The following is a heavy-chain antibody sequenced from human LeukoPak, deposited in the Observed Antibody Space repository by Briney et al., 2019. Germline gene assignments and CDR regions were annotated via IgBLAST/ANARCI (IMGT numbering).Heavy chain of an antibody. D-gene: IGHD2-2*01. V-gene: IGHV3-23*01. J-gene: IGHJ4*02. CDR3: AKNPIVVVPAALSR. CDR2: ISGSGGST. Sequence: HPWGALRLSCAASGFTFSSYAMCGGRQAPGKGLEWGSAISGSGGSTYYADSVKGRFTIPRDNSKNTLYLQMTSLRAEDTAVYYCAKNPIVVVPAALSRWGQGTLVTVSS. CDR1: GFTFSSYA.